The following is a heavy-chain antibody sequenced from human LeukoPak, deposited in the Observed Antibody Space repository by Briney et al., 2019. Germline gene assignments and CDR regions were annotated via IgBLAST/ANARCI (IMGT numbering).Heavy chain of an antibody. CDR1: GYIYTSYD. V-gene: IGHV1-8*01. CDR3: ARAPGYNSSSKNSGRYTKGYYYYGMDV. D-gene: IGHD6-6*01. CDR2: MNPNCGNT. Sequence: ASVNDSCKASGYIYTSYDINWVRQASAKGLAWMGLMNPNCGNTRYAQKFQGRVTMTRNTSISTAYMELSSLRSEDTAVYYCARAPGYNSSSKNSGRYTKGYYYYGMDVWGEGTTDSVSS. J-gene: IGHJ6*04.